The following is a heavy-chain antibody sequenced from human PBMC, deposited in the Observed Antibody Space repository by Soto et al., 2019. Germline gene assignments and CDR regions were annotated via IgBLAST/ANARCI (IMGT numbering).Heavy chain of an antibody. CDR1: GFTFSSYA. CDR2: ISYDGSNK. Sequence: QVQLVESGGGVVQPGRSLRLSCAASGFTFSSYAMHWVRQTPGKGLEWVAVISYDGSNKYYADSVKGRFTISRDNSKNTLYLQMNSLRAEDTAVYYCAREGQWLVHYVYYFDYWGQGTLVTVSS. CDR3: AREGQWLVHYVYYFDY. V-gene: IGHV3-30-3*01. D-gene: IGHD6-19*01. J-gene: IGHJ4*02.